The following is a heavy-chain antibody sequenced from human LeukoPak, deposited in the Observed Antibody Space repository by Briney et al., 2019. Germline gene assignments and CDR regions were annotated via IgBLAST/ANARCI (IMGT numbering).Heavy chain of an antibody. V-gene: IGHV1-24*01. CDR3: ARDGFLFDFGVVIIGQGGDY. J-gene: IGHJ4*02. CDR1: GYTLTELS. D-gene: IGHD3-3*01. Sequence: ASVKVSCKVSGYTLTELSMHWVRQAPGKGLEWMGGFDPEDGETIYAQKFQGRVTMTTDTSTSTAYMELRSLRSDDTAVYYCARDGFLFDFGVVIIGQGGDYWGQGTLVTVSS. CDR2: FDPEDGET.